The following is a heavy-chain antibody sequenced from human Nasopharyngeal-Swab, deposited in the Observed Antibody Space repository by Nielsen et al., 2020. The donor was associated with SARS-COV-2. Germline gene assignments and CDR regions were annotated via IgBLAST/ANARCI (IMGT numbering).Heavy chain of an antibody. J-gene: IGHJ4*02. CDR1: GFTVSSNY. Sequence: GGSLRLSCAASGFTVSSNYMSWVRQAPGKGLERVSLIYSGGSTDYADSVKGRFTISRDNSKNTLYLQMNSLRAEDTAVYYCARTYGSAFGESLDYWGQGTLVTVSS. D-gene: IGHD3-10*01. V-gene: IGHV3-66*01. CDR2: IYSGGST. CDR3: ARTYGSAFGESLDY.